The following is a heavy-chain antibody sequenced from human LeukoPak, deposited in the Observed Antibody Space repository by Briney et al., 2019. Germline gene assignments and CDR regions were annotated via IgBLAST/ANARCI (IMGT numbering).Heavy chain of an antibody. CDR2: ISSDWTTT. V-gene: IGHV3-74*01. Sequence: PGGSLRLSCPVSEITFSKYWIHWVRQAPGKGLLWVSRISSDWTTTTYADFVKGRFTISRDDAKNTVYLQMNSLRVEDTAVYYCARVPDYDILTGPFDYWGQGTLVTVSS. D-gene: IGHD3-9*01. CDR3: ARVPDYDILTGPFDY. CDR1: EITFSKYW. J-gene: IGHJ4*02.